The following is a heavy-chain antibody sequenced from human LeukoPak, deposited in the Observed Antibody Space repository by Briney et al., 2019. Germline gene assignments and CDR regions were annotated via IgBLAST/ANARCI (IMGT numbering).Heavy chain of an antibody. V-gene: IGHV1-69*04. D-gene: IGHD2-8*01. CDR3: AREMAPYYFDY. CDR2: IIPILGIA. Sequence: SVKVSCKASGGTFSSYAISWVRQAPGQGLEWMGRIIPILGIANYAQKFQGRVTITADKSTSTAHMELSSLRSEDTAVYYCAREMAPYYFDYWGQGTLVTVSS. CDR1: GGTFSSYA. J-gene: IGHJ4*02.